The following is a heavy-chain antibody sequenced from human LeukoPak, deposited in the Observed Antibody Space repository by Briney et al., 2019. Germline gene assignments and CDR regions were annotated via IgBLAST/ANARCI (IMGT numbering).Heavy chain of an antibody. Sequence: ASVKVSCKASGYTFTGHYMHWVRQAPGQGLEWMGWINPKNAGTNFAQRFQGRVTMTRDTSISTVYMELSRLRSDDTALYYCARTLYIAAVPGGFDYWGQGTPVTVSS. CDR2: INPKNAGT. CDR3: ARTLYIAAVPGGFDY. CDR1: GYTFTGHY. V-gene: IGHV1-2*02. J-gene: IGHJ4*02. D-gene: IGHD6-13*01.